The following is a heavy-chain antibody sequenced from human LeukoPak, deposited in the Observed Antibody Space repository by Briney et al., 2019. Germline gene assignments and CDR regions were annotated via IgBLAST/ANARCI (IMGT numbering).Heavy chain of an antibody. CDR2: ISYDGSNK. D-gene: IGHD3-22*01. Sequence: GRSLRLSCAASGFTFSSYAMHWVRQALGKGLEWVAVISYDGSNKYYADSVKGRFTISRDNSKNTLYLQMNSLRAEDTAVYYCAREVHDSSGYYYRIFDYWGQGTLVTVSS. J-gene: IGHJ4*02. CDR1: GFTFSSYA. CDR3: AREVHDSSGYYYRIFDY. V-gene: IGHV3-30-3*01.